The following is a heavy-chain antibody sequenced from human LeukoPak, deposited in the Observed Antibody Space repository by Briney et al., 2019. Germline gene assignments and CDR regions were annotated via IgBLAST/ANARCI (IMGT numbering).Heavy chain of an antibody. CDR1: GFTFSTYA. Sequence: GGSLRLSCAASGFTFSTYAMPWVRQAPGKGLEYVSSISGGGGSTYYANSLKGRFTISRDNSKSTLYLQMGSLRDEDMAVYYCATDSPGQDYWGQGTLVTVSS. CDR2: ISGGGGST. J-gene: IGHJ4*02. V-gene: IGHV3-64*01. CDR3: ATDSPGQDY.